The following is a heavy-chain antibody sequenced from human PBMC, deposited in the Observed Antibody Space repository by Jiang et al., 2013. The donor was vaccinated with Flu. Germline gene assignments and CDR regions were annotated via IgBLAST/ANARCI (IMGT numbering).Heavy chain of an antibody. V-gene: IGHV5-10-1*01. CDR2: LILVTLIP. J-gene: IGHJ5*02. CDR3: ASGGGIAAAGTDPHWFDP. D-gene: IGHD6-13*01. Sequence: FTSYWISWVRQMPGKAWSGWGGLILVTLIPTTARPSKATXPISADKSISTAYLQWSSLKASDTAMYYCASGGGIAAAGTDPHWFDPWGQGTLVTVSS. CDR1: FTSYW.